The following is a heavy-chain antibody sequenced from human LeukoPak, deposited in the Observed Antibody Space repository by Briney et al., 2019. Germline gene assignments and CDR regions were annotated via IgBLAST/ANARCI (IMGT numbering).Heavy chain of an antibody. CDR1: GGSISRYY. CDR3: ARLSPNYYYYGMDV. CDR2: IYYSGST. J-gene: IGHJ6*02. V-gene: IGHV4-59*08. Sequence: PSETLSLTWTVSGGSISRYYWSWIRQPAGKGLEWIGYIYYSGSTNYNPSLKSRVTISVDTSKNQFSLKLSSVTAADTAVYYCARLSPNYYYYGMDVWGQGTTVTVSS.